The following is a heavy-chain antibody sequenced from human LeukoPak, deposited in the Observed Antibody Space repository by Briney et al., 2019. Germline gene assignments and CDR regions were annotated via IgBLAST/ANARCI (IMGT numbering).Heavy chain of an antibody. CDR3: AREDSGYDLWYFDL. Sequence: ASVKVSCKASGYTFTGYYMHWVRQAPGQGLEWMGWINPNSGGTNYAQKFQGRVTMTRDTSISTAYMELSRLRSDDTAVYYCAREDSGYDLWYFDLWGRGTLVIVSS. CDR1: GYTFTGYY. D-gene: IGHD5-12*01. J-gene: IGHJ2*01. V-gene: IGHV1-2*02. CDR2: INPNSGGT.